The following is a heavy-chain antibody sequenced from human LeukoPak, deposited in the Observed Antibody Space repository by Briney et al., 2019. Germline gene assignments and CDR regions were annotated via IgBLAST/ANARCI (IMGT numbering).Heavy chain of an antibody. Sequence: GGSLRLSCAASAFTLSTSAMSWVRQAPGKGLEWVSVIYSGGSTYYADSVKGRFTISRDNSKNTLYLQMSSLRAEDTAVYYCARDRSLDCWGQGTLVTVSS. CDR3: ARDRSLDC. V-gene: IGHV3-53*01. CDR2: IYSGGST. J-gene: IGHJ4*02. CDR1: AFTLSTSA.